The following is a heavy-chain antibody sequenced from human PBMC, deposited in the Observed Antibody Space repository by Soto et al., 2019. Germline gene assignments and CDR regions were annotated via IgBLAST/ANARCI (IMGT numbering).Heavy chain of an antibody. V-gene: IGHV3-30-3*01. J-gene: IGHJ6*02. Sequence: QVQLVESGGGVVQPGRSLRLSCAASGFTFSSYAMHWVRQAPGKGLEWVAVISYDGSNKYYADSVKGRFTISRDNSKNTLYLQMNSLRAEDTAVYYCARGTTANYYYYYGMDVWGQGTTVTVSS. CDR2: ISYDGSNK. D-gene: IGHD4-17*01. CDR1: GFTFSSYA. CDR3: ARGTTANYYYYYGMDV.